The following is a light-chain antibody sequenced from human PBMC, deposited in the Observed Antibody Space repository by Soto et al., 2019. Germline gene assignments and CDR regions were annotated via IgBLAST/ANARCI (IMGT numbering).Light chain of an antibody. CDR2: KAS. CDR1: QTISNW. J-gene: IGKJ2*01. CDR3: QQYNTFYPT. Sequence: DIQMTQSPSTLSASVGDRVTITCRASQTISNWLAWYQQKPGKAPKLLIQKASTLESGVPSRFSGSGSGTEFTLTVSSRQPDDLATYYGQQYNTFYPTFGQGTKLEI. V-gene: IGKV1-5*03.